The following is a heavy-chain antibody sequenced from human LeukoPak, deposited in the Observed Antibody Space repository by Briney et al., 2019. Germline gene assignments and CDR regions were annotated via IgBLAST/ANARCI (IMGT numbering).Heavy chain of an antibody. CDR3: AKDIGGIVGATSLFDY. CDR1: GFTFDDYA. D-gene: IGHD1-26*01. Sequence: PGGSLRLSCAASGFTFDDYAMHWVRQAPGKGLERVAGISWNSGSIGYADSVKGRFTISRDNAKNSLYLQMNSLRAEDMALYYCAKDIGGIVGATSLFDYWGQGTLVTVSS. V-gene: IGHV3-9*03. CDR2: ISWNSGSI. J-gene: IGHJ4*02.